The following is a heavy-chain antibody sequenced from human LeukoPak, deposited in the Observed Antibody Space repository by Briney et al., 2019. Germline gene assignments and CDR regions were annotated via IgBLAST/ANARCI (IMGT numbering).Heavy chain of an antibody. CDR3: AKVGPLSSTTGLGIDY. D-gene: IGHD2/OR15-2a*01. V-gene: IGHV3-30*02. CDR1: GFTFSSYG. Sequence: GGSLRLSCAASGFTFSSYGMHWVRQAPGKGLEWVAFIRYDGSNKYYADSVKGRFTISRDNSKNTLYLQMNSLRAEDTAVYYCAKVGPLSSTTGLGIDYWGQGTLVTVSS. CDR2: IRYDGSNK. J-gene: IGHJ4*02.